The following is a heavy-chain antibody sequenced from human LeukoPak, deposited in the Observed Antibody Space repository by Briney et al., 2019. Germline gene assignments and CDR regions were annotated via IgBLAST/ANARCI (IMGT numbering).Heavy chain of an antibody. J-gene: IGHJ4*02. CDR1: GFTFSSYG. V-gene: IGHV3-30*02. Sequence: GGSLRLSCAASGFTFSSYGMHWVRQAPGKGLEWVAFIRYDGSNKYYADSVKGRFTISRDNSKNTLYLQMNSLRAEDTAVYYCARGGIAAAGRVDYWGQGTLVTVSS. D-gene: IGHD6-13*01. CDR2: IRYDGSNK. CDR3: ARGGIAAAGRVDY.